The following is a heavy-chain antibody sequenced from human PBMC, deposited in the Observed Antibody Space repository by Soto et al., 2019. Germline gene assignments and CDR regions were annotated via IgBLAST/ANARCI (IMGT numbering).Heavy chain of an antibody. Sequence: ASLKVSCKASGYTFTSYYMHWVRQAPGQGFEWMGIINPSGGSTSYAQKFQGRVTMTRDTSTSTVYMELSSLRSEDTAVYYCASNYDSSGYLTPDAFDIWGQGTMVTVSS. CDR1: GYTFTSYY. V-gene: IGHV1-46*01. D-gene: IGHD3-22*01. J-gene: IGHJ3*02. CDR3: ASNYDSSGYLTPDAFDI. CDR2: INPSGGST.